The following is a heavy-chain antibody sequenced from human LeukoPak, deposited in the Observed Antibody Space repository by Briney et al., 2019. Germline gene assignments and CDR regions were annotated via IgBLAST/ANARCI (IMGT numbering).Heavy chain of an antibody. CDR3: ARREGATFDY. CDR1: GCSISSGGYY. Sequence: PSQTLSLTCTVSGCSISSGGYYWSWIRQHPGKGLKWIGYLYYSGSNNYNPSLKSRVTISVETSKNEFSLMLSSVTAAATAVYYCARREGATFDYWGQGTLVTVSS. CDR2: LYYSGSN. D-gene: IGHD1-26*01. J-gene: IGHJ4*02. V-gene: IGHV4-31*03.